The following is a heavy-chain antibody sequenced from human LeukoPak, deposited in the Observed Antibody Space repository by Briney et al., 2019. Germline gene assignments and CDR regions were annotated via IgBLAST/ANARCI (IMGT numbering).Heavy chain of an antibody. CDR3: AKAYGGNSAWYFDL. V-gene: IGHV3-23*01. CDR1: GFTFSRYA. D-gene: IGHD4-23*01. Sequence: GGSLRLFCAASGFTFSRYAMSCVRQAPGKGLEGVSAISGSGGSTYYADSVKGRFTISRDNSKNTLYLQMNSLRAEDTAVYYCAKAYGGNSAWYFDLWGRGTLVTVSS. CDR2: ISGSGGST. J-gene: IGHJ2*01.